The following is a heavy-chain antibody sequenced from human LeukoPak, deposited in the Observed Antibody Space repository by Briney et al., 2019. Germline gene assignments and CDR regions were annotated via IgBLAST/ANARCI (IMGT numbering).Heavy chain of an antibody. CDR3: AKGGMTHWYSSSWYNAFDI. J-gene: IGHJ3*02. V-gene: IGHV3-23*01. CDR1: GFTFSSYA. Sequence: VGSLRLSCAASGFTFSSYAMGWVRQAPGKGLEWVSAISGSGGSTYYADSVKGRFTISRDNSKNTLYLQMNSLRAEDTAVYYCAKGGMTHWYSSSWYNAFDIWGQGTMVTVSS. D-gene: IGHD6-13*01. CDR2: ISGSGGST.